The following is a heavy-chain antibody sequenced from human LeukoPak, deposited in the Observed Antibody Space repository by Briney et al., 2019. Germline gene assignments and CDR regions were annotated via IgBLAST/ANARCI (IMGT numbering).Heavy chain of an antibody. D-gene: IGHD6-6*01. J-gene: IGHJ5*02. CDR2: ISSSSSYI. CDR3: VRGGSSSSWFDP. V-gene: IGHV3-21*01. Sequence: GGSLRLSCAASGFTFSSYSMNWVRQAPGKGLEWVSSISSSSSYIYYADSVKGLCTISRDESKNTLYLQMSSLRPEDTALYYCVRGGSSSSWFDPWGQGTLVTVSS. CDR1: GFTFSSYS.